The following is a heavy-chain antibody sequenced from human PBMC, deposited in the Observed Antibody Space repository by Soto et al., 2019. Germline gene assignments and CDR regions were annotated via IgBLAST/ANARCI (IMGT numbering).Heavy chain of an antibody. CDR3: ARHPFGKYYYYYMDV. CDR2: IYYSGST. CDR1: GGSISSYY. D-gene: IGHD3-10*01. J-gene: IGHJ6*03. Sequence: SETLSLTCTVSGGSISSYYWSWIRQPPGKGLEWIGYIYYSGSTNYNPSLKSRVTISVDTSKNQFSLKLSSVTAADTAVYYCARHPFGKYYYYYMDVWGKGTTVTVSS. V-gene: IGHV4-59*08.